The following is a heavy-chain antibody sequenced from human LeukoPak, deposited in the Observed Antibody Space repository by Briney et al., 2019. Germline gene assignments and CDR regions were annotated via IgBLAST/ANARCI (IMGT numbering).Heavy chain of an antibody. D-gene: IGHD3-10*01. V-gene: IGHV3-23*01. CDR3: AREGVRGSGSYYNVKDY. J-gene: IGHJ4*02. Sequence: GGSLRLSCSVSGFTFGSYAVSWVRQAPGKGLEWASSISASGAGTYYADSVKGRFTISRDNSKNTLYLQMNSLRAEDTAVYYCAREGVRGSGSYYNVKDYWGQGSLVTVSS. CDR1: GFTFGSYA. CDR2: ISASGAGT.